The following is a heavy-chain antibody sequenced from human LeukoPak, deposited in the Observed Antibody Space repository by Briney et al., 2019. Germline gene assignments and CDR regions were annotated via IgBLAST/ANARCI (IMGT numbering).Heavy chain of an antibody. CDR2: ISYDGSNK. CDR1: GFTFSSYA. CDR3: TRESEAFDI. Sequence: PGGSLRLSCAASGFTFSSYAMHWVRQAPGKGVEWVAVISYDGSNKYYADSVKGRFTISRDNSKNTLYLQMNSLRAEDTAVYYCTRESEAFDIWGQGTMVTVSS. J-gene: IGHJ3*02. V-gene: IGHV3-30-3*01.